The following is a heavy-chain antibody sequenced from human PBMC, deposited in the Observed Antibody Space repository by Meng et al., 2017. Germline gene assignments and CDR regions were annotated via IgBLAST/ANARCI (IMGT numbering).Heavy chain of an antibody. J-gene: IGHJ4*02. CDR1: GGSISSSNW. CDR2: IYHSGST. V-gene: IGHV4-4*02. Sequence: QVPPQDLGQVLVKPSGTLSLTCAAAGGSISSSNWWSWVRQPPGKGLEWIGEIYHSGSTNYNPSLKSRVTISVDKSKNQFSLKLSSVTAADTAVYYCARVVAATTLFLDYWGQGTLVTVSS. CDR3: ARVVAATTLFLDY. D-gene: IGHD2-15*01.